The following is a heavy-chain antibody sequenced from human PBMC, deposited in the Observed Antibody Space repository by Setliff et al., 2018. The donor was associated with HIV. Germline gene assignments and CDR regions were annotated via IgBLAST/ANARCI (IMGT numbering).Heavy chain of an antibody. CDR2: SHYNGNT. V-gene: IGHV4-59*11. CDR1: GGSISSHF. CDR3: AREKRQIWSTDYYYHYGLDV. Sequence: SETLSLTCTVSGGSISSHFWSWIRQPPGKGLEWMGSSHYNGNTNITPSPKSRVTMSLDTPRNEFYLTLTSVTAADTAVYYCAREKRQIWSTDYYYHYGLDVWGQGITVTVSS. J-gene: IGHJ6*02. D-gene: IGHD5-18*01.